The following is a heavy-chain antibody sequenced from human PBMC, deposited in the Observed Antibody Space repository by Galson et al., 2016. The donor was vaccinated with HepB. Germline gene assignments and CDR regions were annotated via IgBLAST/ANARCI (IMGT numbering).Heavy chain of an antibody. CDR3: ARALYYYDRSVAAYYYYMDV. V-gene: IGHV4-31*03. CDR2: ISYSATT. J-gene: IGHJ6*03. D-gene: IGHD3-22*01. Sequence: TLSLTCNVSGVSISNSGRYWTWVRQHPGQGLEWIGYISYSATTYYSPSLRSRISISVDTSETQFSLRLKSVTAADTAVYYCARALYYYDRSVAAYYYYMDVWGKGTTVTVS. CDR1: GVSISNSGRY.